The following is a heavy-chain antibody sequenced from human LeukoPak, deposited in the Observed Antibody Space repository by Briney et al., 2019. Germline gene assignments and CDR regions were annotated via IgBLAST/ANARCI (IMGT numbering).Heavy chain of an antibody. Sequence: GGSLRLSCAASGFTFSSYSRNWVRQVAGRGLEWVSYIHKGGNTVYYAYSVRGRFVISRDNVKNVLFLQMNSQSADHTAVYYFVREPEALDYWGQATMVIVSS. CDR3: VREPEALDY. V-gene: IGHV3-48*01. J-gene: IGHJ4*02. CDR2: IHKGGNTV. CDR1: GFTFSSYS.